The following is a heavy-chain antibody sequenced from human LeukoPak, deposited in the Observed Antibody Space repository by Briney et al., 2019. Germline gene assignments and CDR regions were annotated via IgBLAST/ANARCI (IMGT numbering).Heavy chain of an antibody. V-gene: IGHV3-21*01. CDR3: ARVSILIVPYYAFDI. D-gene: IGHD2/OR15-2a*01. Sequence: GGSLRLSCAASGFSFSSYSMRWVRQAPGKGLEWVSSISSSSNYIYYADSVKGRFTISRDNAKNPLYLQMNSLRAEDTAVYYCARVSILIVPYYAFDIWGQGTMVTVSS. CDR1: GFSFSSYS. CDR2: ISSSSNYI. J-gene: IGHJ3*02.